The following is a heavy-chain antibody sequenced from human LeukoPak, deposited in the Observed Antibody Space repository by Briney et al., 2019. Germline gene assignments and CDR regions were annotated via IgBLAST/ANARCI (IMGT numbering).Heavy chain of an antibody. CDR3: ARDLIAAAELNYYGMDV. D-gene: IGHD6-13*01. J-gene: IGHJ6*02. CDR1: GGTFSSYA. CDR2: IIPIFGTA. Sequence: SVKVSCKASGGTFSSYAISWVRQAPGQGLEWMGGIIPIFGTANYAQKFQGRVTITADESTSTAYMELSSLRSEDTAEYYCARDLIAAAELNYYGMDVWGQGTTVTVSS. V-gene: IGHV1-69*13.